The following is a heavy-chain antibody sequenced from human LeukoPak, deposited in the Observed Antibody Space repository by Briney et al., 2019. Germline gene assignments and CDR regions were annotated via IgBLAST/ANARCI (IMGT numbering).Heavy chain of an antibody. CDR1: GCTFITDD. J-gene: IGHJ4*02. CDR3: VKGHSSPWPVYHY. Sequence: PGGSLTLSCVGSGCTFITDDMSWVCQPPPTGPELVAVVSGRGDSQSYADSVKGRFTPYSANSKNTLYLHINSLCADHTPLYYCVKGHSSPWPVYHYRGQGTLVKVSS. V-gene: IGHV3-23*01. CDR2: VSGRGDSQ. D-gene: IGHD6-6*01.